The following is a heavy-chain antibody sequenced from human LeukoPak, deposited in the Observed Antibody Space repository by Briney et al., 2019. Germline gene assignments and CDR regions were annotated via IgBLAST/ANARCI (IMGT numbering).Heavy chain of an antibody. Sequence: SETLSLTCAVYGGSFSGYYWSWIRQPPGKGLEWIGEINHSGSTNYNPSLKSRVTISVDTSKNQFSLKLSSVTAADTAVYYCANSLVGVGPRPFDYWGQGTLVTVSS. V-gene: IGHV4-34*01. D-gene: IGHD2-15*01. J-gene: IGHJ4*02. CDR3: ANSLVGVGPRPFDY. CDR1: GGSFSGYY. CDR2: INHSGST.